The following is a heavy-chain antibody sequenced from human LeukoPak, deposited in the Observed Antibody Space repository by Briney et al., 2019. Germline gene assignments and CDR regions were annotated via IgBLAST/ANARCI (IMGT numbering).Heavy chain of an antibody. Sequence: PGGSLRLSCAASGFTFSSYGLSWVRQAPGKGLEWVSSISSGSTYISYADSLKGRFTISRDSAKNSLYLQMNSLRAEDTAVYYCARGGSSGPYYFDYWGQGTLVTVSS. V-gene: IGHV3-21*01. J-gene: IGHJ4*02. CDR2: ISSGSTYI. CDR1: GFTFSSYG. D-gene: IGHD3-22*01. CDR3: ARGGSSGPYYFDY.